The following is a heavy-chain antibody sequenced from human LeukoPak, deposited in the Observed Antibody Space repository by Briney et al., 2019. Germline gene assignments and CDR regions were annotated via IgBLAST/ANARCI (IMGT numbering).Heavy chain of an antibody. V-gene: IGHV3-11*01. CDR3: AKDFVTMVRGVMRGAVDY. J-gene: IGHJ4*02. CDR1: GFTFSDYY. D-gene: IGHD3-10*01. Sequence: PGGSLRLSCAASGFTFSDYYMSWIRQAPGKGLEWVPYISSSGSTTYYADSVKGRFTISRDNSKNTLYLQMNSLRAEDTAVYYCAKDFVTMVRGVMRGAVDYWGQGTLVTVSS. CDR2: ISSSGSTT.